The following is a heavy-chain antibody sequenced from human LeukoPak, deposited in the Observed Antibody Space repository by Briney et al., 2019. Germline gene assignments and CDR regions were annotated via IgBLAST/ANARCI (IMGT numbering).Heavy chain of an antibody. CDR2: IIPIFGTA. J-gene: IGHJ3*02. CDR3: AREGGWKGAFDI. D-gene: IGHD1-1*01. CDR1: GGTFSSYA. Sequence: SVKVSCKASGGTFSSYAISWVRQAPGQGLEWMGGIIPIFGTANYAQKFQGRVTITADESTSTAYMELSSLRSEDTAVYYCAREGGWKGAFDIWGQGTMVTVSS. V-gene: IGHV1-69*01.